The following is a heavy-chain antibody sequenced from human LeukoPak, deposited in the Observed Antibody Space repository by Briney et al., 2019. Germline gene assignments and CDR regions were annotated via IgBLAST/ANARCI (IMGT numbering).Heavy chain of an antibody. Sequence: PGGSLRLSCAASGFTFSSYAMHWVRQAPGKGLEWVAVISYDGSNKYYADSVKGRFTISRDNSKNTLYLQMNSLRAEDTAVYYCATYDVRITIFGVVRDYWGQGTLVTVSS. CDR3: ATYDVRITIFGVVRDY. CDR2: ISYDGSNK. V-gene: IGHV3-30-3*01. J-gene: IGHJ4*02. CDR1: GFTFSSYA. D-gene: IGHD3-3*01.